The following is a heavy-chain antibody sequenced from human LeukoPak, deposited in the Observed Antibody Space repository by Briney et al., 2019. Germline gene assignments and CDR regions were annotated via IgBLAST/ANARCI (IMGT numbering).Heavy chain of an antibody. J-gene: IGHJ3*02. CDR1: GGTFSSYA. CDR3: ARIDAGVVVVPVAAI. D-gene: IGHD2-2*01. V-gene: IGHV1-69*13. CDR2: IIPIFGTA. Sequence: SVKVSCKASGGTFSSYAISWVRQAPGQGLEWMGGIIPIFGTANYAQKFQGRVTITADESTSTAYMELSSLRSEDTAVYYCARIDAGVVVVPVAAIWGQGTMVTVSS.